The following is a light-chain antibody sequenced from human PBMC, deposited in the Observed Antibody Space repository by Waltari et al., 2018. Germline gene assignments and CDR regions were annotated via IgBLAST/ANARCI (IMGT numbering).Light chain of an antibody. V-gene: IGKV3D-15*01. CDR2: DAS. CDR1: QHIYSN. J-gene: IGKJ5*01. CDR3: QQYNRWPPIT. Sequence: EIVMTQYPATLSVSPGERATLPCRASQHIYSNLAWYQQKPGQPPRLLIYDASTRATGIPARFTGSGSGTEFTLTISSLQSEDSAVYSCQQYNRWPPITFGQGTRLEIK.